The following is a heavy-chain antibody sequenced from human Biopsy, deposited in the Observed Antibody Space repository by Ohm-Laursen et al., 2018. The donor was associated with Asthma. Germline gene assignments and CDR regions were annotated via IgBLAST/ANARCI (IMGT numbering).Heavy chain of an antibody. D-gene: IGHD3-22*01. CDR1: GVSIRSYY. CDR2: IHYSGST. J-gene: IGHJ5*02. Sequence: SDTLSLTCTVSGVSIRSYYWTWIRQPPGKGLEWIGNIHYSGSTNYNPSLKSRVTISVDTSKNQFSLKLSSVTAADTAVYYCARGRITMIGGWSDPWGQGTLVTVSS. V-gene: IGHV4-59*07. CDR3: ARGRITMIGGWSDP.